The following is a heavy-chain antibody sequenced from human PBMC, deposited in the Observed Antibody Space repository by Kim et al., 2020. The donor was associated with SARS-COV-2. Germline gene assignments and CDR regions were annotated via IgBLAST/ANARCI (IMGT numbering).Heavy chain of an antibody. CDR3: AKEHTVTTNFRFDP. D-gene: IGHD4-17*01. V-gene: IGHV3-9*01. J-gene: IGHJ5*02. Sequence: ADSVKGRFTISRDNAKNSLYLQMNSLRAEDTALYYCAKEHTVTTNFRFDPWGQGTLVTVSS.